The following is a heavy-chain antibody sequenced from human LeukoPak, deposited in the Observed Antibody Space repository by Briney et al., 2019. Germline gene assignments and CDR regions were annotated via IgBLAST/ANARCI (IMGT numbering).Heavy chain of an antibody. V-gene: IGHV4-39*01. D-gene: IGHD2-2*01. CDR3: ARGLLTCSSTTCYGLDAFDI. CDR2: IYYSGRT. CDR1: GGSIGYCDYY. Sequence: SETLSLTCTVSGGSIGYCDYYWGWIRQPPGKGLEWIGRIYYSGRTYYNPSPKSRVTISVDTSKNQFSLKLSSVTAADTAVYYCARGLLTCSSTTCYGLDAFDIWGQGTMVTVSS. J-gene: IGHJ3*02.